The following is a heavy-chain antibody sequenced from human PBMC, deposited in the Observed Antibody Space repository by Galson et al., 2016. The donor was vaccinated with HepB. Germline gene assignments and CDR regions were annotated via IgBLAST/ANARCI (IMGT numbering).Heavy chain of an antibody. D-gene: IGHD2-15*01. CDR3: ARDYCSGGTCPELEAFDI. V-gene: IGHV1-3*01. CDR2: INVDHDNT. Sequence: SVKVSCKASGYIFTNYAIHWVRQAPGQRLEYLGWINVDHDNTRYSRNFQGRVSITRDTSASTVYMELSSLRSEDTALYYCARDYCSGGTCPELEAFDIWGQGTLVTVSS. CDR1: GYIFTNYA. J-gene: IGHJ3*02.